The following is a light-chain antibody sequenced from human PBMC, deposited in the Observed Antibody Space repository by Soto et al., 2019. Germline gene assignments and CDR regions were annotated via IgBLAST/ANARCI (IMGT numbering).Light chain of an antibody. CDR2: GAS. Sequence: EIVMTQSPATLSVSPGAISTLSFRASQSVSSDLAWYHQKPGQAPRLLIYGASTRATGIPARFSGSGSGTEFTLTITRLEPEDFAMYYCQRYDSLRTFGQGTKVDIK. CDR1: QSVSSD. CDR3: QRYDSLRT. V-gene: IGKV3-15*01. J-gene: IGKJ1*01.